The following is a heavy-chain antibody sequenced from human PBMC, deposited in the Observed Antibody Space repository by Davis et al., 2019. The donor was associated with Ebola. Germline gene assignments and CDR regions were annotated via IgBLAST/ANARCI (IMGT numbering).Heavy chain of an antibody. CDR3: ARNSIAVAGTAYYYYYYGMDV. Sequence: SETLSLTCTVSGGSISSYYWSWIRQPPGKGLEWIGYIYYSGSTNYNPSLKSRVTISVDTSTNQFSLKLSSVTAADTAVYYCARNSIAVAGTAYYYYYYGMDVWGQGTTVTVSS. V-gene: IGHV4-59*08. J-gene: IGHJ6*02. CDR2: IYYSGST. CDR1: GGSISSYY. D-gene: IGHD6-19*01.